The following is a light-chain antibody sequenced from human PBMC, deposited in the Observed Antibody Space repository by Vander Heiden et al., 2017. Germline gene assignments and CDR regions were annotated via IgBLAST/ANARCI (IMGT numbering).Light chain of an antibody. CDR2: KAS. J-gene: IGKJ4*01. CDR1: QSISSW. CDR3: QQYNTYPLT. V-gene: IGKV1-5*03. Sequence: DVQMTQFPSTLSASVGDRVTITCRASQSISSWLAWYQQKPGEAPKLLIYKASGLGSGVPSRFTGSASGTEFTLTISYLLPEDFATYYCQQYNTYPLTFGGGTKVEI.